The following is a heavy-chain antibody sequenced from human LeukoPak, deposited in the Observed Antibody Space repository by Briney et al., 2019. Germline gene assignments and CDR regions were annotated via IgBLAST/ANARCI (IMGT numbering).Heavy chain of an antibody. CDR3: SRDDPYYYDSSGYCDY. Sequence: AGGSLRLSCAASGFTFSSYEMNWVRQAPGKGLEWVSYISTSGSTIYYADSVKRRFTNSRDNAKNSLYLQMNSLRAEDTAGYYCSRDDPYYYDSSGYCDYWGQGTLVTVSS. V-gene: IGHV3-48*03. CDR2: ISTSGSTI. CDR1: GFTFSSYE. J-gene: IGHJ4*02. D-gene: IGHD3-22*01.